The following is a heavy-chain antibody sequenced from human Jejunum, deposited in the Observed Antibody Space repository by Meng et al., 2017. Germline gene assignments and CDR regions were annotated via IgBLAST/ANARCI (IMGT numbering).Heavy chain of an antibody. V-gene: IGHV1-2*06. J-gene: IGHJ4*02. CDR1: RYHFVDYY. CDR2: INPNSGAT. Sequence: VVRSGAEVTKPGASVKVPCKTYRYHFVDYYMDWLRQAPGQGLEWMGRINPNSGATNFAQKFQGRVTMTRDTSISTAHMELTRLTSDDTAVYYCARDVIGDSLVYIDFWGQGTLVTVSS. CDR3: ARDVIGDSLVYIDF. D-gene: IGHD2-8*01.